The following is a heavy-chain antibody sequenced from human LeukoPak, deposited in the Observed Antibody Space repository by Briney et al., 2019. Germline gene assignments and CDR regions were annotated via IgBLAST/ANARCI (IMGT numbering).Heavy chain of an antibody. CDR2: ISGSGGST. CDR3: ARDAPTYYYDSSGPSPEDY. D-gene: IGHD3-22*01. Sequence: GGSLRLSCAASGFTFSNYAMTWVRQGPGKGLEWVSTISGSGGSTHYADSVKGRFIISRDNSKITLYLQMNTLRAEDTAVYYCARDAPTYYYDSSGPSPEDYWGQGTLVTVSS. J-gene: IGHJ4*02. CDR1: GFTFSNYA. V-gene: IGHV3-23*01.